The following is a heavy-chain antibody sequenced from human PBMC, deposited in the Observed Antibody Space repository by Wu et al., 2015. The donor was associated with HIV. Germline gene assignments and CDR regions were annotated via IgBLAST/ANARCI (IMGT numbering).Heavy chain of an antibody. V-gene: IGHV1-69-2*01. CDR2: VDPEDGET. CDR1: GYIFTDFY. Sequence: VQLVQSGAEVKKPGTSVTISCRVSGYIFTDFYLHWVQQAPGKGLEWMGLVDPEDGETTYAEKFQGRAAITADTSTNTAYMQLSSLEFDDTAIYYCATGDEGGGYSEFWGQGTLVTVSS. CDR3: ATGDEGGGYSEF. J-gene: IGHJ4*02. D-gene: IGHD2-21*01.